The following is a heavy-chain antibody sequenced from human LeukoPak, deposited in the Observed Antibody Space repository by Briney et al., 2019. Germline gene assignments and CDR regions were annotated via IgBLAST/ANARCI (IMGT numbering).Heavy chain of an antibody. CDR3: ARNHFDL. Sequence: GGSLRLSCAASGFTFSSYAMSWVRQAPGQGLEFVSVLYTGGGTYYADSVRGRFIISRDNSKNTLYLQMNSLTVEDTAVFYCARNHFDLWGQGTLVTVSS. V-gene: IGHV3-66*01. J-gene: IGHJ4*02. CDR2: LYTGGGT. CDR1: GFTFSSYA.